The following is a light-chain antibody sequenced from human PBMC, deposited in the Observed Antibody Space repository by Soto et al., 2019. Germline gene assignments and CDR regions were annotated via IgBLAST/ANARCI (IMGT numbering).Light chain of an antibody. CDR1: QGISTY. Sequence: IQLTQSPSSLSASVGDRVTITCRASQGISTYLAWYQQSPGKAPKLLIYAASSLQRGVPSRFSGSGSGTDFTLTISSLQPEDFATYHCQQLNSYPVTFGQGTKVEIK. CDR2: AAS. V-gene: IGKV1-9*01. J-gene: IGKJ1*01. CDR3: QQLNSYPVT.